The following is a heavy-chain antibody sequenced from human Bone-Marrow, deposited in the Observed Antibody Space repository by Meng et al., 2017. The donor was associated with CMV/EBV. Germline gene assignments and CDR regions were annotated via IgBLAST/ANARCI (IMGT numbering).Heavy chain of an antibody. CDR2: IVVGSGNT. CDR3: AADRYCSSTSCYLTFDY. V-gene: IGHV1-58*01. D-gene: IGHD2-2*01. J-gene: IGHJ4*02. Sequence: SVKVSCKASGFTFTSSAVQWVRQARGQRLEWIGWIVVGSGNTNYAQKFQERVTITRDMSTSTAYMELSSLRSEDTAVYYCAADRYCSSTSCYLTFDYWGQGTLVTVSS. CDR1: GFTFTSSA.